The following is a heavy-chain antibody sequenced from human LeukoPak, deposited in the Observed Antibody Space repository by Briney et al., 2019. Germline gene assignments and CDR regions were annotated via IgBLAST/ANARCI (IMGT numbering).Heavy chain of an antibody. D-gene: IGHD2-2*01. J-gene: IGHJ6*03. V-gene: IGHV4-34*01. CDR2: INHSGST. Sequence: PSETLSLTCAVYGGSFSGYYWSWIRQPPGKGLEWLGEINHSGSTNYNPSLKSRVTISVDTCKNQFSLKLSSVTAADTAVYYCARGPHCSSTSCYNRWGYYYYYMDVWGKGTTVTVSS. CDR3: ARGPHCSSTSCYNRWGYYYYYMDV. CDR1: GGSFSGYY.